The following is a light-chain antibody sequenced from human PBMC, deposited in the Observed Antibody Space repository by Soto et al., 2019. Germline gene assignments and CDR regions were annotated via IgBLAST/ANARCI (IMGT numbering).Light chain of an antibody. Sequence: IVLTQSPCTLSLSPGERATLSFRASQTGSNSYLTWYQQKSGQAPRLLVYRVPTRATGTPDRFSGSGSGTEFTLTITRLEPEDFAVYYCQHYVYPQWTFGPGTKVDIK. CDR1: QTGSNSY. J-gene: IGKJ1*01. CDR2: RVP. V-gene: IGKV3-20*01. CDR3: QHYVYPQWT.